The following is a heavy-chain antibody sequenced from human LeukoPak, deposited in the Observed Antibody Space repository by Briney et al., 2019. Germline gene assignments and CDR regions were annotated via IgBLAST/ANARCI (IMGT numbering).Heavy chain of an antibody. J-gene: IGHJ6*02. CDR1: GYTFTSYG. Sequence: ASVKVSCKASGYTFTSYGISWVRQAPGQGLEWMGWISAYNGNTNYAQKLQGRVTMTTDTSTSTAYMELRSLRSDDTAVYYCARDQIPVRYGSGSRVADYYYGMDVWGQGTTVTVSS. D-gene: IGHD3-10*01. CDR3: ARDQIPVRYGSGSRVADYYYGMDV. V-gene: IGHV1-18*01. CDR2: ISAYNGNT.